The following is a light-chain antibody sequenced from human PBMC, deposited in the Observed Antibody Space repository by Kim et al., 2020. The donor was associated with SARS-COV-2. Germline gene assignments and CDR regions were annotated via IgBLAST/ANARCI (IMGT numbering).Light chain of an antibody. J-gene: IGLJ3*02. CDR2: GKY. CDR3: SSRDSTGDHVV. CDR1: SLRNYY. V-gene: IGLV3-19*01. Sequence: SSELTQDPAVSVALGQTVRLTCQGDSLRNYYATWYQHRSGQAPTHVLYGKYYRPSVIPDRFSGSASGNTASLTITGAQSEDEGDYYCSSRDSTGDHVVFGGETKLTVL.